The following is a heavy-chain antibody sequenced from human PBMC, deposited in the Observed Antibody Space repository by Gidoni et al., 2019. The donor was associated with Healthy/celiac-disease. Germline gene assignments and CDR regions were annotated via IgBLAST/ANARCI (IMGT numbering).Heavy chain of an antibody. D-gene: IGHD3-3*01. J-gene: IGHJ4*02. CDR1: GFTFSSYW. CDR3: ARDGPRYDFWSGDAVGADY. CDR2: IKQDGSEK. Sequence: EVQLVESGGGLVQPGGSLRLSCAASGFTFSSYWMRWARQAPGKGLEWGANIKQDGSEKYYVDSVKGRFTISRDNAKNSLYLQMNSLRAEDTAVYYCARDGPRYDFWSGDAVGADYWGQGTLVTVSS. V-gene: IGHV3-7*03.